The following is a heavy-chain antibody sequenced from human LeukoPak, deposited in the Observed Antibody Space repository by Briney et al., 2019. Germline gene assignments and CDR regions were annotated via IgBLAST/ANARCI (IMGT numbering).Heavy chain of an antibody. CDR1: GGSVTSTNW. J-gene: IGHJ4*01. CDR2: VHLDGRT. CDR3: AREGGFYRPLDY. D-gene: IGHD3-3*01. V-gene: IGHV4-4*02. Sequence: SETLSLTCGVSGGSVTSTNWCTWVRQPPGKGLEWIGEVHLDGRTNYNPSLKSRLTMSVDLSENRVSLKLTSVTAADTAVYYCAREGGFYRPLDYSGHGTLVTVSS.